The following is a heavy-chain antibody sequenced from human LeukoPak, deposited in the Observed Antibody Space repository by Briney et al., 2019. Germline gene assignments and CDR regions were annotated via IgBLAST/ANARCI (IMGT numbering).Heavy chain of an antibody. V-gene: IGHV4-30-4*08. CDR2: IYYSGST. Sequence: SETLSLTCAVSGYSISSDYYWSWIRQPPGKGLEWIGYIYYSGSTYYNPSLKSRVTISVDTSKNQFSLKLSSVTAADTAVYYCARGSHRLVPRPWGQGTLVTVSS. D-gene: IGHD6-19*01. CDR3: ARGSHRLVPRP. J-gene: IGHJ5*02. CDR1: GYSISSDYY.